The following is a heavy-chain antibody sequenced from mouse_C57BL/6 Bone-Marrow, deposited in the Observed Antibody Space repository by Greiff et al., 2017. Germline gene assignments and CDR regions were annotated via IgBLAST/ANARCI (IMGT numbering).Heavy chain of an antibody. V-gene: IGHV2-4*01. D-gene: IGHD2-4*01. CDR3: AKRCYDYDGFAY. CDR2: IWIGGST. Sequence: VQLVESGPGLVPPSQSLSIPCTFSGFSLTSYGVHWVRPPPGKGLEWLGVIWIGGSTDYNAAFISRLSISKDNSKGQVFFKMNSLQADDTAIYYCAKRCYDYDGFAYWGQGTLVTVSA. CDR1: GFSLTSYG. J-gene: IGHJ3*01.